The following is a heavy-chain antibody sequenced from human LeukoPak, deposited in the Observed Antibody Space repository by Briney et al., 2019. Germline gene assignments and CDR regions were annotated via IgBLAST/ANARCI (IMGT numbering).Heavy chain of an antibody. CDR3: ARVAVAGTRDAFDI. J-gene: IGHJ3*02. V-gene: IGHV1-8*01. CDR1: GYTFTSYD. Sequence: ASVKVSCKASGYTFTSYDINWVRQATGQGLEWMGWMNPNSGNTGYAQKFQGRVSMTRNTSISTAYMELSSLRSEDTAVYYCARVAVAGTRDAFDIWGQGTMVTVSS. D-gene: IGHD6-19*01. CDR2: MNPNSGNT.